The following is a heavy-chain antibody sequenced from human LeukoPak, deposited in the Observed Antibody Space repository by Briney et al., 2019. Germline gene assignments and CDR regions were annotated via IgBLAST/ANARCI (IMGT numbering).Heavy chain of an antibody. CDR2: INPNSGGT. V-gene: IGHV1-2*02. J-gene: IGHJ6*03. Sequence: ASVKVSCKASGYTFTGYYMHWVRQAPGQGLEWMGWINPNSGGTNYAQKFQGRVTMTRDTSISTAYVELSRLRSDDTAVYYCARFGANGSGSHYSDMDVWGKGTTVTVSS. D-gene: IGHD3-10*01. CDR1: GYTFTGYY. CDR3: ARFGANGSGSHYSDMDV.